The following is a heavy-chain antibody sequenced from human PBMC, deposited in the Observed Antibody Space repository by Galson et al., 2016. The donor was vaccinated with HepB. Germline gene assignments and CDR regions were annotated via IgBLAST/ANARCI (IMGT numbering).Heavy chain of an antibody. CDR2: ISYDGSNK. J-gene: IGHJ4*02. D-gene: IGHD4-17*01. V-gene: IGHV3-30-3*01. Sequence: SLRLSCAASGFTFSTYEMNWVRQAPGKGLEWVAVISYDGSNKYYSDSVKGRFTISRDNSKNNLYLQLHSLRLEDTAVYYCARDKDRGGDYAGPFDFWGQGTLVTVSS. CDR3: ARDKDRGGDYAGPFDF. CDR1: GFTFSTYE.